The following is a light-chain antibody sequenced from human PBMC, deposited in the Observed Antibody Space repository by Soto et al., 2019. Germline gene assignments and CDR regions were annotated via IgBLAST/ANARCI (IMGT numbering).Light chain of an antibody. Sequence: QSVLTQPPSVSEAPRQRVTISCSGSSSNIGNNAVNWHQQLPGKAPKLLIYYDDLLPSGVSDRFSGSKSGTSASLAISGLQSEDEADYYCAAWDDSLNAVVFGGGTKLTVL. V-gene: IGLV1-36*01. CDR1: SSNIGNNA. CDR2: YDD. J-gene: IGLJ2*01. CDR3: AAWDDSLNAVV.